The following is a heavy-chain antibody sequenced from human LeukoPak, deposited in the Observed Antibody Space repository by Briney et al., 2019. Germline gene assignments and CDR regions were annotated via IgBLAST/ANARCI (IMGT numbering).Heavy chain of an antibody. V-gene: IGHV3-9*01. CDR3: AKDISGTYLAALDY. CDR2: ISWNSDTI. J-gene: IGHJ4*02. CDR1: GFSFDDYA. Sequence: GRSLRLSCAASGFSFDDYAMHWVRQTPGKDLEWVSGISWNSDTIGYADSVKGRFTISRDNAKNSLYLQMNSLRGEDTALYYCAKDISGTYLAALDYWGQGTLVTVSS. D-gene: IGHD1-26*01.